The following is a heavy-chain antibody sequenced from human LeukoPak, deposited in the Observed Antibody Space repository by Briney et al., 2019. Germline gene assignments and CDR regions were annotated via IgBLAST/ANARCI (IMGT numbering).Heavy chain of an antibody. D-gene: IGHD1-26*01. CDR2: IQTSPSRSA. CDR1: GASISSGLYY. Sequence: PSETLSLTCTVSGASISSGLYYWNWIRQSAGKGLEWIGRIQTSPSRSANYNPSLKSRVTISVDTSKNQFSLRLSSVTAADTAVYYCARSYSGSFLYWGQGSLVTVSS. CDR3: ARSYSGSFLY. V-gene: IGHV4-61*02. J-gene: IGHJ1*01.